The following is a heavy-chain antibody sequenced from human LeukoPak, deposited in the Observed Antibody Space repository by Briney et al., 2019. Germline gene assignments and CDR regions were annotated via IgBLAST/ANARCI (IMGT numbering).Heavy chain of an antibody. CDR2: INHSGST. J-gene: IGHJ5*02. Sequence: PSETLSLTCAVYGGSFSGYYWSWIRQPPGKGLEWIGEINHSGSTNYNPSLKSRVTISVDTSKNQFSLKLSSVTAADTAVYYCARAPNYGPFDPWGQGTLVTVSS. D-gene: IGHD4-17*01. V-gene: IGHV4-34*01. CDR3: ARAPNYGPFDP. CDR1: GGSFSGYY.